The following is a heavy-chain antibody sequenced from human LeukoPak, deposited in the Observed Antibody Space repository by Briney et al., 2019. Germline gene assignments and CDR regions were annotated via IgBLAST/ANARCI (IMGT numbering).Heavy chain of an antibody. Sequence: PGGSLRLSCAASGFTFSSYWMSWVRQAPGKGLEWVANIKRDGSEKYYVDSVKGRFTISRDNAKNSLYLQMNSLRAEDTAVYYCARDAPYSGSYYRGTFDYWGQGTLVTVSS. D-gene: IGHD1-26*01. J-gene: IGHJ4*02. CDR1: GFTFSSYW. CDR3: ARDAPYSGSYYRGTFDY. CDR2: IKRDGSEK. V-gene: IGHV3-7*01.